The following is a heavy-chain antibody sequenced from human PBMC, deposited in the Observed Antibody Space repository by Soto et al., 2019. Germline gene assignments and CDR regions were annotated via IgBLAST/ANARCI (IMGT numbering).Heavy chain of an antibody. J-gene: IGHJ6*02. CDR2: IYPGDSDT. CDR3: ARTRSFTLGFYYDGMDV. D-gene: IGHD6-6*01. CDR1: GYSFASYW. Sequence: GESLKISCQGSGYSFASYWIGWVRQRPWKDLEWMGIIYPGDSDTRYSPSFQGQVTISADKSLRTAYLQWTSLKASDTALYYCARTRSFTLGFYYDGMDVWGQGTTVTVSS. V-gene: IGHV5-51*01.